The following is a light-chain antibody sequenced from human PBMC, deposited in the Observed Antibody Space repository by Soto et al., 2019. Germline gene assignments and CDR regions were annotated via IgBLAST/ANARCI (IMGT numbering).Light chain of an antibody. V-gene: IGKV3-20*01. CDR2: GAS. J-gene: IGKJ5*01. Sequence: EIVLTQSPCTLSSSPGERATLSCRASQSVSSSYLAWYQQKPGQAPRLLIYGASSRATGIPDRFSCSVSGSDFILTINRMEPEDLAVYYCQQYGSSHTFGQGTRLE. CDR1: QSVSSSY. CDR3: QQYGSSHT.